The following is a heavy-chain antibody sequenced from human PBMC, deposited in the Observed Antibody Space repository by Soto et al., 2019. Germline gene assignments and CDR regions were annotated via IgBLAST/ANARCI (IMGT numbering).Heavy chain of an antibody. CDR1: GGSISSYY. V-gene: IGHV4-59*04. D-gene: IGHD4-17*01. CDR3: VGDYGDYYYGMDV. CDR2: IYYSGST. J-gene: IGHJ6*02. Sequence: SETLSLTCTVSGGSISSYYWSWIRQPAGKGLEWIGSIYYSGSTYYNPSLKSRVTISVDTSKNQFSLKLSSVTAADTAVYYCVGDYGDYYYGMDVWGQGRTVTVSS.